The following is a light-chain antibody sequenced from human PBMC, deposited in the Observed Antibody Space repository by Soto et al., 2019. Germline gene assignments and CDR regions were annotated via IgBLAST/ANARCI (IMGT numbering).Light chain of an antibody. Sequence: QSALTQPASVSGSPGQSITISCTGTSSDVGGYNYVSWYQQHPGKAPKLMIYDVSNRPSGVSNRFSGSKTGNTASLTISCLQAEDEADYYCSSYTSSSTPFVFGTGTKLTVL. CDR2: DVS. CDR1: SSDVGGYNY. CDR3: SSYTSSSTPFV. V-gene: IGLV2-14*01. J-gene: IGLJ1*01.